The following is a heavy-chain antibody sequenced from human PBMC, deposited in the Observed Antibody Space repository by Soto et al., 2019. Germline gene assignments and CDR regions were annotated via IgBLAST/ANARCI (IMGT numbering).Heavy chain of an antibody. D-gene: IGHD3-16*01. J-gene: IGHJ4*02. V-gene: IGHV1-46*01. CDR3: ARVPLGGVTNFDY. CDR2: LHPIVGST. CDR1: GYTFTSYS. Sequence: ASVKVSCKASGYTFTSYSIHWVRQAPGQGLEWMGILHPIVGSTSYAQKFQGRVTMTRDTSTSTVYMELSSLSSEDTAVYYCARVPLGGVTNFDYWGQGTMVTVYS.